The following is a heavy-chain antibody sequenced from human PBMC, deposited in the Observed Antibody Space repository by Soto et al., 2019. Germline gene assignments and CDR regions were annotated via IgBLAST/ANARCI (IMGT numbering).Heavy chain of an antibody. CDR2: INYSGST. V-gene: IGHV4-34*01. CDR3: ARGRIVVVPAARHNWFDP. J-gene: IGHJ5*02. D-gene: IGHD2-2*01. CDR1: GGSFSGYY. Sequence: SETLSLTCAVYGGSFSGYYWSWIRQPPGKGLEWIGEINYSGSTNYNPSLKSRVTISVDTSKNQFSLKLSSVTAADTAVYYYARGRIVVVPAARHNWFDPWGQGTLVTVSS.